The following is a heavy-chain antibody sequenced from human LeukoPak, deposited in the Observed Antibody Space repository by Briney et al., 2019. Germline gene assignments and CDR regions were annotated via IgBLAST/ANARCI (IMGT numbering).Heavy chain of an antibody. J-gene: IGHJ4*02. CDR3: ARWYSSGWAFEY. CDR2: VHYSGST. V-gene: IGHV4-59*08. Sequence: SETLSLTCTVSGGTISSYYWNWIRQRPGKGLEWIGYVHYSGSTKYNPSLKSRVTISVDTSKNQFSLKLSSVTAADTAVYYCARWYSSGWAFEYWGQGTLVTVSS. D-gene: IGHD6-19*01. CDR1: GGTISSYY.